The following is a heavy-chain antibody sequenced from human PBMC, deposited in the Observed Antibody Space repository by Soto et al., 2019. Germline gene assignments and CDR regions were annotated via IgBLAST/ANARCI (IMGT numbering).Heavy chain of an antibody. CDR1: GGSISGSGYY. CDR2: IYDSGNT. Sequence: QVQLQESGPGLVKPSQTLSLTCTVSGGSISGSGYYWSWIRQHPGKGLEWIGYIYDSGNTYYNPSLKSRVTISVDTSKNQFSLKLSSVTAADTAVYYCAREEGGGYDHRWFDPWGQGTLVTVSS. CDR3: AREEGGGYDHRWFDP. V-gene: IGHV4-31*03. D-gene: IGHD5-12*01. J-gene: IGHJ5*02.